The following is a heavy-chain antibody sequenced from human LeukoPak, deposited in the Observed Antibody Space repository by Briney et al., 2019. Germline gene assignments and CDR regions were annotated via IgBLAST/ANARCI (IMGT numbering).Heavy chain of an antibody. J-gene: IGHJ4*02. CDR1: GFTFSSYA. Sequence: PGGSLRLSCAASGFTFSSYAMSWVRQAPGKGLEWVSAISGSGGSTYYADSVKGRFTISRDNSKNTLYLQMNSLRAEDTAVYYCAKDPTFKYCSSTSCYNPFDYWGQGTLVTVSS. V-gene: IGHV3-23*01. D-gene: IGHD2-2*01. CDR2: ISGSGGST. CDR3: AKDPTFKYCSSTSCYNPFDY.